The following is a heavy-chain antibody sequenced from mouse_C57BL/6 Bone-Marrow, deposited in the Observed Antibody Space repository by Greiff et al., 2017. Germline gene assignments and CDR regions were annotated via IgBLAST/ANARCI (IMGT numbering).Heavy chain of an antibody. V-gene: IGHV1-26*01. Sequence: EVQLQQSGPELVKPGASVKISCKASGYTFTDYYMNWVKQSPGKSLEWIGDINPNNGGTSYNQKFKGKATLTVDKSSSTAYMQLRSLTSEDSAVYYCARQTIVTTRYYAMDYWGQGTSVTVSS. CDR2: INPNNGGT. D-gene: IGHD2-5*01. CDR3: ARQTIVTTRYYAMDY. CDR1: GYTFTDYY. J-gene: IGHJ4*01.